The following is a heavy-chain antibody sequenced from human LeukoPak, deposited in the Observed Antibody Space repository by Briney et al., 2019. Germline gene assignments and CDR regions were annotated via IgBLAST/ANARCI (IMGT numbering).Heavy chain of an antibody. CDR1: GYTFTSYY. Sequence: ASVNVSCKASGYTFTSYYMHWVRQAPGQGLEWLGIINPSGGSTSYAQKFQGRVTMTRDTSTSTVYMELSSLRSEDTAVYYCARGLEAAGAADYWGQGTLVTVSS. V-gene: IGHV1-46*01. D-gene: IGHD1-26*01. CDR3: ARGLEAAGAADY. CDR2: INPSGGST. J-gene: IGHJ4*02.